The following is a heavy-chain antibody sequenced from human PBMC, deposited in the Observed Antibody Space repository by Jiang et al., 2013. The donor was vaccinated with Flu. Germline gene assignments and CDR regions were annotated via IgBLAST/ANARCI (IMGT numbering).Heavy chain of an antibody. CDR2: IYHSGST. D-gene: IGHD3-3*01. CDR3: ARDLTAEWVY. Sequence: GLVKPSETLSLTCTVSSYSISSGYYWGWLRQPPGKGLEWIGSIYHSGSTYYNPSLKSRVAISVDTSKNHFSLKLSSVTAADTAMYYCARDLTAEWVYWGQGTLVTVSS. J-gene: IGHJ4*02. CDR1: SYSISSGYY. V-gene: IGHV4-38-2*02.